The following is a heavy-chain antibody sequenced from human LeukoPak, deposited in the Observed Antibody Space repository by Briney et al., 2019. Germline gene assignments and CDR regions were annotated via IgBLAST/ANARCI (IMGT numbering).Heavy chain of an antibody. V-gene: IGHV3-64D*09. J-gene: IGHJ4*02. CDR3: VKDLRSDFMGVLSRYLSY. D-gene: IGHD2/OR15-2a*01. CDR2: ISRNGGST. CDR1: GCTFNSFA. Sequence: GGSLTLYRSASGCTFNSFAVHLVGHATVKELEYVAAISRNGGSTYYADSVKGRFTISRDNSKSTLYLQMSSLRAEDTAVYLCVKDLRSDFMGVLSRYLSYWGQGTLVTVSS.